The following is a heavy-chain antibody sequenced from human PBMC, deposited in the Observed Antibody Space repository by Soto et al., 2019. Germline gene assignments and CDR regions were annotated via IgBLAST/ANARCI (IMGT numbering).Heavy chain of an antibody. CDR2: ISWDGGST. J-gene: IGHJ6*02. Sequence: GGSLRLSCAASGFTFDDYTMHWFRQAPGKGLEWVSLISWDGGSTYYADSVKGRFTISRDNSKNSLYLQMNSLRTEDTALYYCAKDIGCSSTSCYREYYYYYYGMDVWGQGTTVTVS. V-gene: IGHV3-43*01. D-gene: IGHD2-2*01. CDR3: AKDIGCSSTSCYREYYYYYYGMDV. CDR1: GFTFDDYT.